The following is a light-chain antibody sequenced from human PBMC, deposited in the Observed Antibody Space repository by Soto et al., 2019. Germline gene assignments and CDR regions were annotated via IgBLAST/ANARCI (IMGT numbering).Light chain of an antibody. CDR1: QSVSSSY. Sequence: EIVLTQSPGTLSLSPGERATLSCRASQSVSSSYLAWYKQKPGQAPRLLIYGASSRATGIPDRFSGSGPGTDFTLTISRLEPEDFAVYYCQHYGGSPGTFGQGTKVEIK. V-gene: IGKV3-20*01. CDR3: QHYGGSPGT. J-gene: IGKJ1*01. CDR2: GAS.